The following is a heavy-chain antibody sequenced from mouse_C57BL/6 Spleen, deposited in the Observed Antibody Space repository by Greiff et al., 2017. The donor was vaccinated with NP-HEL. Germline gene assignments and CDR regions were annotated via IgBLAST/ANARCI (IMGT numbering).Heavy chain of an antibody. V-gene: IGHV1-4*01. J-gene: IGHJ2*01. CDR2: INPSSGYT. Sequence: VQVVESGAELARPGASVKMSCKASGYTFTSYTMHWVKQRPGQGLEWIGYINPSSGYTKYNQKFKDKATLTADKSSSTAYMQLSSLTSEDSAVYYCARPDSSGFYFDYWGQGTTLTVSS. D-gene: IGHD3-2*02. CDR1: GYTFTSYT. CDR3: ARPDSSGFYFDY.